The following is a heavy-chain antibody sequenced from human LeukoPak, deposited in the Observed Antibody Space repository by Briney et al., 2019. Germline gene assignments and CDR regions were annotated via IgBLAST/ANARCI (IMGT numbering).Heavy chain of an antibody. J-gene: IGHJ4*02. V-gene: IGHV4-4*02. CDR3: ARDLGGYNYGYSFDY. Sequence: PSETLSLTCGVSGGSISSTNWWSWVRQPPGQGLEWIGRIYTSGSTNYNPSLKSRVTMSVDTSKNQFSLKLFSVTAADTAVYYCARDLGGYNYGYSFDYWGQGTLVTVSS. D-gene: IGHD5-18*01. CDR1: GGSISSTNW. CDR2: IYTSGST.